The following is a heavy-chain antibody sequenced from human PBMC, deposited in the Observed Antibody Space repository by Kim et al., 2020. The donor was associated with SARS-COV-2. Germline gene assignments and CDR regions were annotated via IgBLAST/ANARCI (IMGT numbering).Heavy chain of an antibody. D-gene: IGHD3-10*01. CDR3: ARPGVATPYYYGSGSYRYSSGYYYGMDV. V-gene: IGHV4-39*01. CDR1: GGSISSSSYY. J-gene: IGHJ6*02. CDR2: IYYSGST. Sequence: SETLSLTCTVSGGSISSSSYYWGWIRQPPGKGLEWIGSIYYSGSTYYNPSLKSRVTISVDTSKNQFSLKLSSVTAADTAVYYCARPGVATPYYYGSGSYRYSSGYYYGMDVWGQGTTVTVSS.